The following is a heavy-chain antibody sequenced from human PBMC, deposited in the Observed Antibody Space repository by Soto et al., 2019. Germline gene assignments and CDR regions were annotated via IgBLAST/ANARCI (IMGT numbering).Heavy chain of an antibody. CDR1: GVTFSSSW. V-gene: IGHV3-7*01. CDR2: IKQDGSEK. J-gene: IGHJ4*02. Sequence: EVQLVESGGGLVQPGGSLRLSCAASGVTFSSSWMSWVRQAAGKGLEWVANIKQDGSEKYYVDSVKGRFTISRDNAKNSLYLQMNSLRAEDTAVYYCARRIAAAGAYDYWGQGTLVTVSS. D-gene: IGHD6-13*01. CDR3: ARRIAAAGAYDY.